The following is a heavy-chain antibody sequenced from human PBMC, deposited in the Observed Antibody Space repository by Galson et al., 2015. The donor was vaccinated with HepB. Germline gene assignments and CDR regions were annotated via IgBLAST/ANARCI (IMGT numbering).Heavy chain of an antibody. Sequence: QSGAEVKKPGESLKISCKGSGYRFTNYWIGWVRQMPGKGLEWMGILYPDDSDTRYSPSFQGQVTLSADKSISTAYLQWSSLKASDTAMYYCARLHDFVWGSYHYWGQGTLVTVSS. V-gene: IGHV5-51*01. D-gene: IGHD3-16*02. CDR1: GYRFTNYW. CDR3: ARLHDFVWGSYHY. J-gene: IGHJ4*02. CDR2: LYPDDSDT.